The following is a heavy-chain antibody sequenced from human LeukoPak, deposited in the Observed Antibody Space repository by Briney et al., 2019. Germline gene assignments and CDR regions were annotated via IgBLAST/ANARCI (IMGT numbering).Heavy chain of an antibody. V-gene: IGHV7-4-1*02. CDR3: ARDFVPPTESSCGVYYYYYYMDV. CDR2: INTNTGNP. J-gene: IGHJ6*03. Sequence: ASVKVSCKASGYTFTSYAMNWVRQAPGQGLEWMGWINTNTGNPTYAQGFTGRFVFSLDTSVSTAYLQISSLKAEDTAVYYCARDFVPPTESSCGVYYYYYYMDVWGKGTTVTISS. D-gene: IGHD2-8*02. CDR1: GYTFTSYA.